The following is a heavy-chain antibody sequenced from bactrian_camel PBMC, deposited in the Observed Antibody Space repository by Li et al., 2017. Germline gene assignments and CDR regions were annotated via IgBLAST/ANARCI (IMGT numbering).Heavy chain of an antibody. V-gene: IGHV3S1*01. D-gene: IGHD7*01. Sequence: VQLVESGGGSVQAGGSLKLLCAASGYTYSSYCMGWFRQAPGKERERVAAIHSDGRTSYADSVKGRFTISKDNAENTLWLQMNNLKPEDTAVYYCARDKDYVIGGRYNPDSQGTQVTVS. CDR2: IHSDGRT. CDR1: GYTYSSYC. J-gene: IGHJ4*01.